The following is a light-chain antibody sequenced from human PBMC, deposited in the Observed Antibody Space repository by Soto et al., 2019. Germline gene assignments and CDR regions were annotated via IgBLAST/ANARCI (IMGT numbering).Light chain of an antibody. Sequence: EIMLTQSPGTLSLSPGDRATLSCRASQSVSGSYLAWYQQKPGQAPRLVIYDASSGATGIPDRFSGSGSGADFTLTISRLEPEDFAVYYCQQYASSPRTFGQGTKVEIK. V-gene: IGKV3-20*01. CDR2: DAS. CDR3: QQYASSPRT. CDR1: QSVSGSY. J-gene: IGKJ1*01.